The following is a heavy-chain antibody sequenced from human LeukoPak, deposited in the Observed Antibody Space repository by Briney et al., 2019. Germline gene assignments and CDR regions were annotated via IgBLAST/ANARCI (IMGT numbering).Heavy chain of an antibody. Sequence: GGSLRLSCAASGFTFDDYGMSWVRQAPGKGLEWVSGINWNGGSTGYADSVKGRFTISRDDAKNSLYLQMNSLRAEDTALYHCARARGLGEFSDAFDIWGQGTMVIVSS. V-gene: IGHV3-20*01. CDR1: GFTFDDYG. J-gene: IGHJ3*02. CDR3: ARARGLGEFSDAFDI. D-gene: IGHD3-16*01. CDR2: INWNGGST.